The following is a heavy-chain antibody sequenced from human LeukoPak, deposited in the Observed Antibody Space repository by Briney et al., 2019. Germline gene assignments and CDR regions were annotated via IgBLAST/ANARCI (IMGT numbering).Heavy chain of an antibody. V-gene: IGHV1-46*01. J-gene: IGHJ5*02. CDR2: INPSGGST. Sequence: ASVTVSFKASGYTFTSYYMHWVRQAPGQGLEWMGIINPSGGSTSYAQKSQGRVTMTRDTSTSTVYMELSSLRSEDTAVYYCARRHYYDSSGATYGNWFDPWGQGTLVTVSS. CDR3: ARRHYYDSSGATYGNWFDP. D-gene: IGHD3-22*01. CDR1: GYTFTSYY.